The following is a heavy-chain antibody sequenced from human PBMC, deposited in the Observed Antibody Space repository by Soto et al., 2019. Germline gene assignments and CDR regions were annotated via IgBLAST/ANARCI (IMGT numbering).Heavy chain of an antibody. Sequence: QVQLQQWGAGLLKPSETLSLTCAVYGGFVSSGSYYWSWIRQPPEKGLEWIGEMSHSGGTHFNPSLKSRVIISVDTAKNQFSLKMSSVTAADTALYYCARVEPGTATTVVDAFDIWGPGTMVTVSS. V-gene: IGHV4-34*01. D-gene: IGHD1-1*01. CDR3: ARVEPGTATTVVDAFDI. J-gene: IGHJ3*02. CDR1: GGFVSSGSYY. CDR2: MSHSGGT.